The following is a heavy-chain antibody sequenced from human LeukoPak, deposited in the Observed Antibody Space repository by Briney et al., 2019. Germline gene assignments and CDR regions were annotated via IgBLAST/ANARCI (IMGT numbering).Heavy chain of an antibody. D-gene: IGHD6-13*01. Sequence: PSETLSLTCNVSGGSISSSSFYWGWIRQPPGKGLEWIGSLYYSGNTYYNPSLKSRVTISVDTSKNQFSLKLSSVTAADTAVYYCARGAAAGNYYYYYMDVWGKGTTVTVSS. V-gene: IGHV4-39*07. CDR3: ARGAAAGNYYYYYMDV. CDR2: LYYSGNT. CDR1: GGSISSSSFY. J-gene: IGHJ6*03.